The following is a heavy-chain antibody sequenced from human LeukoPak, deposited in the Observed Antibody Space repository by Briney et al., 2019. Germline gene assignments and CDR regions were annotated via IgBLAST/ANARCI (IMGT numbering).Heavy chain of an antibody. V-gene: IGHV3-23*01. CDR3: AKVRRELLGGFDY. CDR2: ISGSGGST. D-gene: IGHD1-26*01. Sequence: GGPLRLSCAASGFTFSSYAMSWVRQAPGKGLEWVSAISGSGGSTYYADSVKGRFTISRDNSKNTLYLQMNSLRAEDTAVYYCAKVRRELLGGFDYWGQGTLVTVSS. J-gene: IGHJ4*02. CDR1: GFTFSSYA.